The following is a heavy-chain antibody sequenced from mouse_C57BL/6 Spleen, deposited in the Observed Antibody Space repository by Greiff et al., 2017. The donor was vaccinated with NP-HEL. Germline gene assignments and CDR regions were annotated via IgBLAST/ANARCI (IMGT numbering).Heavy chain of an antibody. D-gene: IGHD3-3*01. Sequence: EVKVEESGGGLVQPGGSLSLSCAASGFTFTDYYMSWVRQPPGKALEWLGFIRNKANGYTTEYSASVKGRFTISRDNSQSILYLQMNALRAEDSATYYCATGRYYFDYWGQGTTLTVSS. CDR1: GFTFTDYY. CDR2: IRNKANGYTT. CDR3: ATGRYYFDY. J-gene: IGHJ2*01. V-gene: IGHV7-3*01.